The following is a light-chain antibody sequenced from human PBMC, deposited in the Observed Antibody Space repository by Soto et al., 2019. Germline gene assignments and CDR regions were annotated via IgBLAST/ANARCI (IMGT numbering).Light chain of an antibody. CDR1: QSLVHSDGIAY. CDR2: KVS. V-gene: IGKV2-30*02. Sequence: DVVMTQSPLSLPVTLGQPASISCRSNQSLVHSDGIAYFSWFQQRPGRSPRRLIYKVSNRDSGVPARFSGSGSGTDFALKISRVEAEDVWVYYCIQGTHWPITFGQGTRREIK. CDR3: IQGTHWPIT. J-gene: IGKJ5*01.